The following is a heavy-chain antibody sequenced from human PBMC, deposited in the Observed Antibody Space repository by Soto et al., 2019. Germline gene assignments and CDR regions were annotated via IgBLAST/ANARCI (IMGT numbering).Heavy chain of an antibody. CDR1: GGTFSSYA. V-gene: IGHV1-69*13. CDR2: IIPIFGTA. D-gene: IGHD6-19*01. Sequence: ASVKVSCKASGGTFSSYAISWVRQAPGQGLEWMGGIIPIFGTANYAQKFQGRVTITADESTSTAYMELSSLRSEDTAVYYCARDYTYSSGWLPTYYGMDVWGQGTTVTVSS. CDR3: ARDYTYSSGWLPTYYGMDV. J-gene: IGHJ6*02.